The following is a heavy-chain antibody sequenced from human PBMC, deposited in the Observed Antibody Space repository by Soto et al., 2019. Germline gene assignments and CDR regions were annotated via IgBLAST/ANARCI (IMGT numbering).Heavy chain of an antibody. CDR3: AGPGYSSQDY. V-gene: IGHV3-23*01. Sequence: GSLRLSCAASGFTFVSFALILFRHSPGKGLEWVSAISGSGDGTDYADSVKGRFTISRDNSKNTLYLQMNSLRAEDTAVYYCAGPGYSSQDYWGQGAQVTVSS. D-gene: IGHD5-18*01. CDR1: GFTFVSFA. CDR2: ISGSGDGT. J-gene: IGHJ4*02.